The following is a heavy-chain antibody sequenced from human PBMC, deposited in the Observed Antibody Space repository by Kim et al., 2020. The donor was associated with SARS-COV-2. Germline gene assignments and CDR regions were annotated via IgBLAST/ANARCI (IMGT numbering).Heavy chain of an antibody. Sequence: STPSLKSRVTISVDTSKTQFLLELGCVTVAETAVYYCARDWPAAIKLFDTWGQGTLVTVSS. D-gene: IGHD2-2*02. J-gene: IGHJ5*02. CDR3: ARDWPAAIKLFDT. V-gene: IGHV4-34*01.